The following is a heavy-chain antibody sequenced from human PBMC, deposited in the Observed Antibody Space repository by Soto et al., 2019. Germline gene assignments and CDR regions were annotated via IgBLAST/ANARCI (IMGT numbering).Heavy chain of an antibody. CDR1: GFTFSSYG. D-gene: IGHD1-26*01. CDR3: ARDRRSGSYFDY. CDR2: IWYDGSNK. Sequence: QVQLVESGGGVVQPGRSLRLSCAASGFTFSSYGMHWVRQAPGKGLEWVAVIWYDGSNKYYADSVKGRFTISRDNSNNTLYLQMNSLRAEDTAVYYCARDRRSGSYFDYWGQGTLVTVSS. J-gene: IGHJ4*02. V-gene: IGHV3-33*01.